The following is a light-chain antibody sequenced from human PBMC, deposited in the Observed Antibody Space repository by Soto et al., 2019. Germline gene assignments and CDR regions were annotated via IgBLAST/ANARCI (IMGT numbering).Light chain of an antibody. CDR1: QSVLYSSNNKNY. V-gene: IGKV4-1*01. Sequence: DIVMTQSPDSLAVSLGERATINCKSSQSVLYSSNNKNYLAWYQQRPGQPPNLLIYWASTRESGVPDRFSGSRSGTDFTLTISSLQAEDVAIYYCQQYVSFPWTFGQGTKVEIK. CDR2: WAS. J-gene: IGKJ1*01. CDR3: QQYVSFPWT.